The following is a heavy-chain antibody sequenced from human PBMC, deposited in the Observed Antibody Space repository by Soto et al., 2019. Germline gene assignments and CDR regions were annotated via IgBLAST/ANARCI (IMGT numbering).Heavy chain of an antibody. Sequence: QLQLQASGSGLVTPSQTLSLTCAVSGGSISSGGYSWSWIRQPPGKGLEWIGYIYHSGSTYYNPSPKSRVTISVDRSKTQFSLTLSAVTAADTAVYYCASSHTGAHITAAVHWGQGTLVTVSS. D-gene: IGHD6-13*01. CDR2: IYHSGST. CDR3: ASSHTGAHITAAVH. J-gene: IGHJ4*02. V-gene: IGHV4-30-2*01. CDR1: GGSISSGGYS.